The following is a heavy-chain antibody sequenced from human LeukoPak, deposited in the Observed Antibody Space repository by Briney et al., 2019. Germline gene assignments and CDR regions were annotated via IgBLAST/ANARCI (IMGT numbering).Heavy chain of an antibody. Sequence: GGSLRLSCAASGFTFSSYAMSWVRQAPGKRLEWVSAISGSGGSTYYADSVKGRFTISRDNPKNTLYLQMNSLRAEDTAVYYCAKDRWYDILTGYYNNWFDPWGQGTLVTVSS. D-gene: IGHD3-9*01. CDR3: AKDRWYDILTGYYNNWFDP. CDR1: GFTFSSYA. CDR2: ISGSGGST. J-gene: IGHJ5*02. V-gene: IGHV3-23*01.